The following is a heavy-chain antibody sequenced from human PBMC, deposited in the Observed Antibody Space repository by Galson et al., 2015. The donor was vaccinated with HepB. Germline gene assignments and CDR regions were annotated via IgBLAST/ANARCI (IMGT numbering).Heavy chain of an antibody. V-gene: IGHV4-39*06. CDR3: GRDRDPGMGDY. Sequence: ETLSLTCTVSGGSISRSSYYWNWIRQPPGKRLEWIGNIYYSGSTYYNPSLKSRVSISVDTSKNQFPLKLKSVTAADTAVYYCGRDRDPGMGDYWGQGTLVTVSS. D-gene: IGHD1-14*01. CDR2: IYYSGST. CDR1: GGSISRSSYY. J-gene: IGHJ4*02.